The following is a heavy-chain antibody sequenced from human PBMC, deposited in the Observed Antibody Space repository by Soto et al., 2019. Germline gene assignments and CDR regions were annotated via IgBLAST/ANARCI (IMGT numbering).Heavy chain of an antibody. V-gene: IGHV3-30*18. CDR2: ISYDGSNK. D-gene: IGHD5-18*01. J-gene: IGHJ6*02. Sequence: QVQLVESGGGVVQPGRSLRLSCAASGFTFSSYGMHWVRQAPGKGLEWVAVISYDGSNKYYADSVKGRFTISRDNSKNTLYLQMNSLRAEDTAVYYCAKAGHAMVSFRGSEYYGMDVWGQGTTVTVSS. CDR3: AKAGHAMVSFRGSEYYGMDV. CDR1: GFTFSSYG.